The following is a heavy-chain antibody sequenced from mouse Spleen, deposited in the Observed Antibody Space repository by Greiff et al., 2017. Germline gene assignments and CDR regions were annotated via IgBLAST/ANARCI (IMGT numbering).Heavy chain of an antibody. J-gene: IGHJ3*01. V-gene: IGHV1-69*01. CDR3: ARENYGSSPAWFAY. CDR1: GSTFTSYW. Sequence: QVQLQQPGAELVMPGASVKLSCKASGSTFTSYWMHWVKQRPGQGLEWIGQIDPSDSYTNYNHKLKGKATLTVDKSSSTAYMQLSSLTSENSAVYYCARENYGSSPAWFAYWGQGTLVTVSA. CDR2: IDPSDSYT. D-gene: IGHD1-1*01.